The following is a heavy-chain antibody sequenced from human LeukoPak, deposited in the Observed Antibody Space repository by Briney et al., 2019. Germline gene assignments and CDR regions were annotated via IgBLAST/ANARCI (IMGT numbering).Heavy chain of an antibody. Sequence: PSETLSLTCTVSGGSISSYYWSWIRQPPGKGLEWIGYIYYSGSTNYNPSLKSRVTISVDTSKNQFSLKLSSVTAADTAVYYCXXDQGXXXXXXXXXXXXDXWGKGTTVTXX. CDR1: GGSISSYY. V-gene: IGHV4-59*01. CDR3: XXDQGXXXXXXXXXXXXDX. J-gene: IGHJ6*03. CDR2: IYYSGST.